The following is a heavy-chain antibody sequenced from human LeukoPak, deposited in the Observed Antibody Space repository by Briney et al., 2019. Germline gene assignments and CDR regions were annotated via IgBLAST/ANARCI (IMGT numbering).Heavy chain of an antibody. Sequence: ASVKVSCKASGYTFTSYDINWVRQATGQGLEWMGWMNPNSANTGYAQNFQGRVTMTTDTSTSTAYMELRSLRSDDTAVYYCAIGIAAAGALDYWGQGTLVTVSS. CDR1: GYTFTSYD. D-gene: IGHD6-13*01. CDR3: AIGIAAAGALDY. J-gene: IGHJ4*02. V-gene: IGHV1-8*01. CDR2: MNPNSANT.